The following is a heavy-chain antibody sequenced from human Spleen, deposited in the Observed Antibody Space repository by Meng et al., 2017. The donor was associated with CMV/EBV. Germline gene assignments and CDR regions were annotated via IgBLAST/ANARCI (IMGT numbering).Heavy chain of an antibody. CDR2: ISYDGSNK. D-gene: IGHD4/OR15-4a*01. V-gene: IGHV3-30-3*01. J-gene: IGHJ4*02. CDR1: GFTFSSYA. Sequence: GGSLRLSCAASGFTFSSYAMHWVRQAPGKGLEWVAVISYDGSNKYYADSVKGRFTISRDNSKNTLYLQMNSLRADDTAVYYCARGASYGADWHWGQGTLVTVSS. CDR3: ARGASYGADWH.